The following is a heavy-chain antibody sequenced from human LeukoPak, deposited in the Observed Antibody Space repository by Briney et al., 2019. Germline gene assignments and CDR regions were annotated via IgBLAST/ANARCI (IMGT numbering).Heavy chain of an antibody. J-gene: IGHJ4*02. Sequence: GGSLGLSCAASGFTFSSYAMHWVRQAPGKGLEWVAVISYDGSNKYYADSVKGRFTISRDNSKNTLYLQMNSLRAEDTAVYYCAKQGATAVAAGGDFDYWGQGTLVTVSS. V-gene: IGHV3-30-3*02. CDR1: GFTFSSYA. D-gene: IGHD6-19*01. CDR2: ISYDGSNK. CDR3: AKQGATAVAAGGDFDY.